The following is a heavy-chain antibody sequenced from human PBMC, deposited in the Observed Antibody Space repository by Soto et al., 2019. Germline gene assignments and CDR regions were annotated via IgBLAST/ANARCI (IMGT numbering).Heavy chain of an antibody. V-gene: IGHV3-33*01. CDR2: IWYDGSNK. D-gene: IGHD4-17*01. Sequence: VAVIWYDGSNKYYADSVKGRFTISRDNSKNTLYLQMNSLRAEDTAVYYCARDLEDGDYVYWGQGTLVTVSS. J-gene: IGHJ4*02. CDR3: ARDLEDGDYVY.